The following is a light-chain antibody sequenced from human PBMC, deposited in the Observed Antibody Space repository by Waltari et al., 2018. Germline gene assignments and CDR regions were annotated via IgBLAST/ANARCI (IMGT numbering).Light chain of an antibody. V-gene: IGLV1-47*01. CDR2: RNN. CDR1: SSNIGSNY. J-gene: IGLJ3*02. CDR3: AAWDDSLSGWV. Sequence: QSVLTQPPSASGTPGQRVTISCSGISSNIGSNYVYWYQHLPGTAPKLPIYRNNRRPSGVPDRFSGSKSGTSASLASSGLRSEDEADYYCAAWDDSLSGWVFGGGTKLTVL.